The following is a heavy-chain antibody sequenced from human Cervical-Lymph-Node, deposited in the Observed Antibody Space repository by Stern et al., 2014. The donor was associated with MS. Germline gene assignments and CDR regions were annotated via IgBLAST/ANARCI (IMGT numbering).Heavy chain of an antibody. CDR2: VYHSGAT. Sequence: QLQLQESGPGLVKPSETLSLTCTVSGVSISSTTYYWGWIRQPPGKGLEWMGIVYHSGATYYTPSRNTGVPISVDTSKTQFSLRMTSVTAAATAVYFCAKQGFSFGPPDYWGPGILVTVSS. CDR3: AKQGFSFGPPDY. V-gene: IGHV4-39*01. CDR1: GVSISSTTYY. D-gene: IGHD3-3*01. J-gene: IGHJ4*02.